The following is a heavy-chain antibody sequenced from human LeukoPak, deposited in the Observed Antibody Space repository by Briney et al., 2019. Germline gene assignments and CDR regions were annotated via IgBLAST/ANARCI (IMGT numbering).Heavy chain of an antibody. Sequence: ASVKVSCKASGYTFTSYDINWVRQATGQGLEWMGWLSAYNGNTNYAQKLQGRVTMTTDTSTNTAYMELRSLRSDDTAVYYCARAGLISSSSDYWGQGTLVTVSS. CDR2: LSAYNGNT. V-gene: IGHV1-18*01. J-gene: IGHJ4*02. CDR1: GYTFTSYD. CDR3: ARAGLISSSSDY. D-gene: IGHD6-6*01.